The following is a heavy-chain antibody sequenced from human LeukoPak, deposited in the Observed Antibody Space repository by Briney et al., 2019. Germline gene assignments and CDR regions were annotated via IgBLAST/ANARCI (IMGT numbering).Heavy chain of an antibody. Sequence: ASVKVSCKASGYTFTSYGISWVRQAPGQGLEWMGWISAYNGNTNYAQKLQGRVTMTTDTSTSTAYMELRSLRSDDTAVYYCAREQRLAPWLVPGGWFDPWGQGTLVTVSS. V-gene: IGHV1-18*01. D-gene: IGHD3-9*01. CDR2: ISAYNGNT. J-gene: IGHJ5*02. CDR1: GYTFTSYG. CDR3: AREQRLAPWLVPGGWFDP.